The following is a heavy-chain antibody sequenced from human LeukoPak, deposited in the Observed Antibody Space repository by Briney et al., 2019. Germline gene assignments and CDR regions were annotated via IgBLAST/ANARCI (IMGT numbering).Heavy chain of an antibody. J-gene: IGHJ3*02. Sequence: PGGSLRLSCAASGFSFSTYSMNWVRQAPGKGLEWVSAISGGGRITYYADSVKGRFTISRDNSKNTLYLQMNSLRAEDTAVYYCAKDGGPNYDSSGYYTDDAFDIWGQGTMVTVSS. D-gene: IGHD3-22*01. CDR1: GFSFSTYS. CDR3: AKDGGPNYDSSGYYTDDAFDI. CDR2: ISGGGRIT. V-gene: IGHV3-23*01.